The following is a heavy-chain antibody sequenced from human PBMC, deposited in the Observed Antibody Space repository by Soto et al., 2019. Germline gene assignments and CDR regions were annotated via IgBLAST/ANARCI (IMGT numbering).Heavy chain of an antibody. J-gene: IGHJ6*02. CDR1: GGTFSSYA. D-gene: IGHD6-6*01. CDR3: ARERREDDSSSSFIYGMDV. V-gene: IGHV1-69*13. CDR2: IIPIFGTA. Sequence: GAPVKVSCKASGGTFSSYAISWVRQAPGQGLKWMGGIIPIFGTANYAQKFQGRVTITADESTSTAYMELSSLRSEDTAVYYCARERREDDSSSSFIYGMDVWGQGTTVTVSS.